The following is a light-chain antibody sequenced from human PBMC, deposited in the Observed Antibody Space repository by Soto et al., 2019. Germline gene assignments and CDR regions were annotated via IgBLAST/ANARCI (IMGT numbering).Light chain of an antibody. Sequence: DIQMTQSPSSLSASVGDRVTITCRASQGIGNHLAWYQQKPGKVPKLLIYSASTLQSGVPSRFSGSGSGTDFTLTISSLQPEDVATYYYQKYNSAPSPTFGGGTKVEIK. CDR2: SAS. V-gene: IGKV1-27*01. CDR1: QGIGNH. J-gene: IGKJ4*01. CDR3: QKYNSAPSPT.